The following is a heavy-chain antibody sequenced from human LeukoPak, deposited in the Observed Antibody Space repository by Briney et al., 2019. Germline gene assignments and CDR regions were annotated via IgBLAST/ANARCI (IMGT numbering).Heavy chain of an antibody. Sequence: ASVKVSCKASGGTFSSYAISWVRQAPGQGLEWMGRIIPILGIANYAQKFQGRVTITADKSTSTAYMELSSLRSEDTAVYYCARDAETDGYYDSSGYYYDYWGQGTLVTVSS. D-gene: IGHD3-22*01. J-gene: IGHJ4*02. V-gene: IGHV1-69*04. CDR2: IIPILGIA. CDR3: ARDAETDGYYDSSGYYYDY. CDR1: GGTFSSYA.